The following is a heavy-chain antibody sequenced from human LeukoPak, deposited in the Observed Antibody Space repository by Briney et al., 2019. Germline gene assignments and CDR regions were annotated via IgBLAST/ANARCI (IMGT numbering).Heavy chain of an antibody. J-gene: IGHJ6*02. CDR2: IHDSGST. V-gene: IGHV4-59*06. Sequence: SETLSLTCTVSGGSISSYYWSWIRQHAGKGLEWFGYIHDSGSTDYNPSLKSRVSISRHTSKNQFSLRLSSVTAADTAVYYCARVNYDIFYYYGVDVWGQGTSVTVSS. CDR3: ARVNYDIFYYYGVDV. CDR1: GGSISSYY. D-gene: IGHD3-9*01.